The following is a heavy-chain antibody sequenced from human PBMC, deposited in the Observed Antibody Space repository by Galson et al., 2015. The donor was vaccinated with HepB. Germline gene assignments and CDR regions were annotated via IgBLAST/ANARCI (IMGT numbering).Heavy chain of an antibody. CDR1: GFTFSSYA. V-gene: IGHV3-23*01. D-gene: IGHD1-26*01. CDR2: ISGSGGST. Sequence: SLRLSCAASGFTFSSYAMSWVRQAPGKGLEWVSAISGSGGSTYYADSVKGRFTISRDNSKNTLYLEMNSLRAEDTAVYFCAKGLRGSSYIPYFDYWGQGTLVTVSS. J-gene: IGHJ4*02. CDR3: AKGLRGSSYIPYFDY.